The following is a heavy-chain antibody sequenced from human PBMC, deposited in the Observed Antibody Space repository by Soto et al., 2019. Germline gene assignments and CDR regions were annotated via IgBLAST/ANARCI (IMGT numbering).Heavy chain of an antibody. J-gene: IGHJ3*02. V-gene: IGHV3-23*04. D-gene: IGHD3-22*01. Sequence: VQLVQSGAEVKKPGSSVKVSCKASGGTFSNYAMSWVRQAPGKGLEWVSAISGSGGSTYYADSVKGRFTISRDNSKKTLYLQMNSLRAEDTAVYYCAKDHPDRTDAFDIWGQGTMVTVSS. CDR3: AKDHPDRTDAFDI. CDR2: ISGSGGST. CDR1: GGTFSNYA.